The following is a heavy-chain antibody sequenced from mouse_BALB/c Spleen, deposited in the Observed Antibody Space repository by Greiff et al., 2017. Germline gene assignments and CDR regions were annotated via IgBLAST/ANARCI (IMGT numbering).Heavy chain of an antibody. CDR3: TREDDVAY. Sequence: EVQLQQSGTVLARPGASVKMSCKASGYSFTSYWMHWVKQRPGQGLEWIGAIYPGNSDTSYNQKFKGKAKLTAVTSASTAYMELSSLTNEDSAVYYCTREDDVAYWGQGTLVTVSA. CDR2: IYPGNSDT. CDR1: GYSFTSYW. J-gene: IGHJ3*01. V-gene: IGHV1-5*01.